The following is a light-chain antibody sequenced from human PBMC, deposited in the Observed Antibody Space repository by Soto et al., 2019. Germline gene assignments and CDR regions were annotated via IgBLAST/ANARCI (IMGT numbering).Light chain of an antibody. CDR3: QQDNSWPLT. J-gene: IGKJ3*01. CDR1: QSVNSN. Sequence: EIVMTQSPVTLSVSPGERATLSCRASQSVNSNLAWYQQKPGQAPRLLIYAASTGATGIPARFSGSGSGSDFTLTISSLQSEDFAVYYCQQDNSWPLTFGPGTKVDIK. V-gene: IGKV3-15*01. CDR2: AAS.